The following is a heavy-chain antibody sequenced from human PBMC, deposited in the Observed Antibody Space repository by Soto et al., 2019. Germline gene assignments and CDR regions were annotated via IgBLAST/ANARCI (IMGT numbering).Heavy chain of an antibody. J-gene: IGHJ4*02. Sequence: ASVKVSCKASGYTFTGYYMHWVRQAPGQGLEWMGWINPNSGGTNYAQKFQGWVTMTRDTSISTAYMELSRLRSDDTAVYYCARGRGGFLEWLFDYWGQGTLVTVSS. CDR3: ARGRGGFLEWLFDY. CDR2: INPNSGGT. CDR1: GYTFTGYY. D-gene: IGHD3-3*01. V-gene: IGHV1-2*04.